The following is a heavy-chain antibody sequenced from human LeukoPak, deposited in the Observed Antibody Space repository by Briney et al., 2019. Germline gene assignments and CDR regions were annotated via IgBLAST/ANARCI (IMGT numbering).Heavy chain of an antibody. V-gene: IGHV3-23*01. D-gene: IGHD2-15*01. CDR1: GFTFSSYG. J-gene: IGHJ4*02. Sequence: PGGSLRLSCAASGFTFSSYGMSWVRQAPGKGLEWVSAISGSGGSTYYADSVKGRFTISRDNSKNTLYLQMNSLRAEDTAVYYCAKGEYCSGGSCYIDYWGQGTLVTVSS. CDR2: ISGSGGST. CDR3: AKGEYCSGGSCYIDY.